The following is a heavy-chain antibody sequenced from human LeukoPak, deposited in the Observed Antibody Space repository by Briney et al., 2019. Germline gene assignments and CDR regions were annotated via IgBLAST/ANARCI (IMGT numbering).Heavy chain of an antibody. D-gene: IGHD3-22*01. J-gene: IGHJ4*02. CDR1: GFTFSSYG. Sequence: GGSLRLSCAASGFTFSSYGMHWVRQAPGKGLEWVAVISYDGTTKYYGDSVKGRFTISRDNSKNTLYLQMNSLRAEDTAVYYCARDIRRYYYDSSGYFDWGQGTLVTVSS. CDR3: ARDIRRYYYDSSGYFD. CDR2: ISYDGTTK. V-gene: IGHV3-33*05.